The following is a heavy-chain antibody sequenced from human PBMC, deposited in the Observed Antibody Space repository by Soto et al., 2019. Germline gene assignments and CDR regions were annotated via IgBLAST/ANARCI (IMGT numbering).Heavy chain of an antibody. J-gene: IGHJ6*03. CDR2: IYYSGST. CDR1: GGSISSYY. V-gene: IGHV4-59*01. CDR3: ARVGDYYYYFLAV. Sequence: PSETLSLTCTVSGGSISSYYWSWIRQPPGKGLEWIGYIYYSGSTNYNPSLKSRVTISVDTSKNQFSLKLSSVTAADTAVYYCARVGDYYYYFLAVWGKGTTVTVSS.